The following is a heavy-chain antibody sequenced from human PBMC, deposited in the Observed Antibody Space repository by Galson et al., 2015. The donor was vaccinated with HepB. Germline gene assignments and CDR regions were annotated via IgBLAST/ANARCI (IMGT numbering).Heavy chain of an antibody. D-gene: IGHD3-22*01. CDR3: ARVGYYYDSSGYGGPYYYYYMDV. V-gene: IGHV6-1*01. Sequence: CAISGDSVSSNSAAWNWIRQSPSRGLEWLGRTYYRSKWYNDYAVSVKSRITINPDTSKNQFSLQLNSVTPEDTAVYYCARVGYYYDSSGYGGPYYYYYMDVWGKGTTVTVSS. CDR2: TYYRSKWYN. J-gene: IGHJ6*03. CDR1: GDSVSSNSAA.